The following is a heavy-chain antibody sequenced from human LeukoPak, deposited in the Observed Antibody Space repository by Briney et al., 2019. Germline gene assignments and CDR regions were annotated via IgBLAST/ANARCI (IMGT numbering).Heavy chain of an antibody. CDR1: GFTFSSHG. Sequence: PGGSLRLSCAASGFTFSSHGMSWVRQAPGKGLEWISYISDSSSAIYYADSVKGRFIISRDNAKNSLFLQMNSLRAEDTAVYYCAKDSSYYYDSSGYFDYWGQGTLVTVSS. J-gene: IGHJ4*02. CDR2: ISDSSSAI. D-gene: IGHD3-22*01. CDR3: AKDSSYYYDSSGYFDY. V-gene: IGHV3-48*04.